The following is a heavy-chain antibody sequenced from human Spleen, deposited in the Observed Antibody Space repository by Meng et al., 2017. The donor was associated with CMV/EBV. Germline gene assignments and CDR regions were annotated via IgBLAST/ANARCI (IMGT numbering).Heavy chain of an antibody. V-gene: IGHV1-18*04. D-gene: IGHD1-26*01. CDR1: GYTFTDHY. J-gene: IGHJ4*02. CDR3: ARDPRELPDY. Sequence: ASVKVSCKASGYTFTDHYFHWVRQAPGQGLEWMGWISANNGNTNYAQKLQGRVTMTTDTSTSTAYMELRSLRSDDTAVYYCARDPRELPDYWGQGTLVTVSS. CDR2: ISANNGNT.